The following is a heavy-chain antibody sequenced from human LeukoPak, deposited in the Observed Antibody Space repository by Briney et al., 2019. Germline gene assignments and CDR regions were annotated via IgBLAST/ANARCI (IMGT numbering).Heavy chain of an antibody. Sequence: ASVKVSCKTSGYTFTSCYMHWVRQAPGQGLEWMGMINPSAGSTRYAQKFQGRVTMTTDTSTSTVYMELSSLRSEDTAVYYCAIGGCGDSAARFDDGGQGTLIPVSS. CDR2: INPSAGST. CDR3: AIGGCGDSAARFDD. D-gene: IGHD2-21*02. V-gene: IGHV1-46*01. CDR1: GYTFTSCY. J-gene: IGHJ4*02.